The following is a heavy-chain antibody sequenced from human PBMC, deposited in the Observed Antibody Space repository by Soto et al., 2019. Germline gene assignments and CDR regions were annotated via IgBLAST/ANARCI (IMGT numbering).Heavy chain of an antibody. CDR3: ARQASYWHGGGGWFDP. CDR2: IGTQHDT. V-gene: IGHV3-13*01. CDR1: GFTFSAYD. D-gene: IGHD2-8*02. Sequence: EVQLVESGGGLVQPGGSLRLSCAASGFTFSAYDVHWVRQPTGKGLEWVSAIGTQHDTYYPDSVKGRFTISRENAKNSLYLQMNSLRTGDTAVYYCARQASYWHGGGGWFDPWGQGTLVTVSS. J-gene: IGHJ5*02.